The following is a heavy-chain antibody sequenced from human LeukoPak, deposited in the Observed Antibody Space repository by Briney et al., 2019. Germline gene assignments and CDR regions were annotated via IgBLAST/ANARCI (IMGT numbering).Heavy chain of an antibody. D-gene: IGHD4-17*01. CDR2: IYYSGST. Sequence: KPSETLSLTCTVSGGSISSSSYYWGWIRQPPGKGLEWIGSIYYSGSTYYNPSLKSRVTISVDTSKNQFSLKLSSVTAADTAVYYCARHRNEYDYGDYQVIDYWGQGTLVTVSS. CDR1: GGSISSSSYY. CDR3: ARHRNEYDYGDYQVIDY. V-gene: IGHV4-39*01. J-gene: IGHJ4*02.